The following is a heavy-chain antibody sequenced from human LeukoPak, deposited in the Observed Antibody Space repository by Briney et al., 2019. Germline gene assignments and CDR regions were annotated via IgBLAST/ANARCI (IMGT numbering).Heavy chain of an antibody. J-gene: IGHJ4*02. V-gene: IGHV3-30*02. CDR3: AKRRYSSGWYSTGVDFDY. Sequence: PGGSLRLSCAASGFTFSSYGMHWVRQAPGKGLEWVAFIRYDGSNKYYADSVKGRFTISRDNSKNTLYLQMNSLRAEDTAVYYCAKRRYSSGWYSTGVDFDYWGQGTLVTVCS. CDR1: GFTFSSYG. CDR2: IRYDGSNK. D-gene: IGHD6-19*01.